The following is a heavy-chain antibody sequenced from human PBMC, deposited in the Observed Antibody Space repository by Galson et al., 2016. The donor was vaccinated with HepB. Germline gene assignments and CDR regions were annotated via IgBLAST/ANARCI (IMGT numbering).Heavy chain of an antibody. CDR2: ISDDGSDG. CDR1: GFSVTSYA. V-gene: IGHV3-30*04. CDR3: ARDQGQQLPSLLYTYGLDV. Sequence: SLRLSCAASGFSVTSYALHWVRQAPGRGLEWVALISDDGSDGHYADSVKGRLPISSDSSKNTVYLQLNRLTAEDTAVYVCARDQGQQLPSLLYTYGLDVWGQGATVSVSS. D-gene: IGHD6-13*01. J-gene: IGHJ6*02.